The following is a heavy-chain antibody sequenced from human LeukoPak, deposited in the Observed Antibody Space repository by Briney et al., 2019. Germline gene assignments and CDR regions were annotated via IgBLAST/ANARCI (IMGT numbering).Heavy chain of an antibody. V-gene: IGHV3-74*01. CDR2: INSDGSTT. CDR1: YW. J-gene: IGHJ4*02. Sequence: YWXHRVRQAPGKGLVWVSRINSDGSTTNYADSVKGRFTISRDNAKNTLYLHMNSLRAEDTAVYYCARDLRGIGDETAYWGQGTLVTVSS. D-gene: IGHD3-16*01. CDR3: ARDLRGIGDETAY.